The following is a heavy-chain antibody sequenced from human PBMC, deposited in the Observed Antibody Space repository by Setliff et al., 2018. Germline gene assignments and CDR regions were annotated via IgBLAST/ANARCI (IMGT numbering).Heavy chain of an antibody. CDR3: AGDKPLQHNYNFWSGYCPY. CDR2: ISTSSSTK. D-gene: IGHD3-3*01. Sequence: GGSLRLSCVVSGFSFSNYGMTWVRQAPGKGLEWISYISTSSSTKYYADSVKGRFTISRDNSKNTLYLQMNSLRPEDTAVYYCAGDKPLQHNYNFWSGYCPYWGQGTLVTVSS. J-gene: IGHJ4*02. CDR1: GFSFSNYG. V-gene: IGHV3-48*01.